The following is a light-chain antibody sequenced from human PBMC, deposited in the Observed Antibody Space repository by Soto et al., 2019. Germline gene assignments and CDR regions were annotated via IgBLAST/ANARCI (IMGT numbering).Light chain of an antibody. CDR2: RAS. Sequence: EIVMTQYPATLSVSQGETATLSCRASQSVSGDLAWYQQRPGQAPRLLIYRASSRASDTPARFSGSGSGTEFTPIISSLQSEDFAFYYCQQYNNWPRTFGLGTKVDIK. CDR3: QQYNNWPRT. V-gene: IGKV3-15*01. J-gene: IGKJ1*01. CDR1: QSVSGD.